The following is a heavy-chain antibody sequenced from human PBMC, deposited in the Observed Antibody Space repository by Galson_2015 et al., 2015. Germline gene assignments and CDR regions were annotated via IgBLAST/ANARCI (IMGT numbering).Heavy chain of an antibody. Sequence: SLRLSCAASGFTFSSYGMHWVRQAPGKGLEWVAVIWYDGSNKYYADSVKGRFTISRDNSKNTLYLQMNSLRAEDTAVYYCARQLGWTYFFAFDIWGQGTMVTVSS. CDR2: IWYDGSNK. CDR3: ARQLGWTYFFAFDI. J-gene: IGHJ3*02. D-gene: IGHD6-13*01. CDR1: GFTFSSYG. V-gene: IGHV3-33*01.